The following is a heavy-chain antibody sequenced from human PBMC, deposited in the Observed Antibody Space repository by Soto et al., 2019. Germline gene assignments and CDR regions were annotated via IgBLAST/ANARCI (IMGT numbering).Heavy chain of an antibody. CDR2: ISWNSGSI. V-gene: IGHV3-9*01. J-gene: IGHJ4*02. Sequence: EVQLVESGGGLVQPGRSLRLSCAASGFTFVDYAMHWVRQVTGKGLEWGPGISWNSGSIGYEDPLKGRFTISRDNAKNSLYLQMNSLRAEDTTLYYCAKDNGAGSYYVFAYFDYWGQGTLVTVSS. D-gene: IGHD3-10*01. CDR1: GFTFVDYA. CDR3: AKDNGAGSYYVFAYFDY.